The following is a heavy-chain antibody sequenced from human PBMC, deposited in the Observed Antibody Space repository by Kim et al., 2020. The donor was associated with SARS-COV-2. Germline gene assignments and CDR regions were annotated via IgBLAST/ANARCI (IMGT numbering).Heavy chain of an antibody. CDR3: AITFDFWSCRDY. V-gene: IGHV3-66*01. J-gene: IGHJ4*02. D-gene: IGHD3-3*01. Sequence: YYADSVKGRFTISRDNSKNTLYLQMNSLRAEDTAVYYCAITFDFWSCRDYWGQGTLVTVSS.